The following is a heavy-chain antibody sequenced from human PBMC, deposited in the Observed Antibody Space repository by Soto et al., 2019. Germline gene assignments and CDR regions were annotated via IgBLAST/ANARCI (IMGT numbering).Heavy chain of an antibody. J-gene: IGHJ3*02. D-gene: IGHD5-18*01. V-gene: IGHV4-39*01. Sequence: QLQLQESGPGLVKPSETLSLTCTVSGGSISSSRYYWGWIRQPPGKGLEWIGSIHYSGNTQYNLSLSAPRIISLDTFRTRCTLRPSCVTASDTAVYYCAIPWGYANLEPFPTAFDIWVQGTTVTVSS. CDR1: GGSISSSRYY. CDR2: IHYSGNT. CDR3: AIPWGYANLEPFPTAFDI.